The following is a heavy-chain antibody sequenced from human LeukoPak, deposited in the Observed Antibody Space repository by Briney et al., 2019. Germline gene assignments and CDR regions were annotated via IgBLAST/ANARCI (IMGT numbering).Heavy chain of an antibody. V-gene: IGHV1-69*06. J-gene: IGHJ6*03. CDR1: GGTFSSYA. CDR2: IIPIFGTA. D-gene: IGHD6-13*01. CDR3: ATPPVYSSSLYYYYYMDV. Sequence: ASVKVSCKASGGTFSSYAISWVRQAPGQGLEWMGGIIPIFGTANYAQKFQGRVTITADKSTSTAYMELSSLRSEDTAVYYCATPPVYSSSLYYYYYMDVWGKGTTVTVSS.